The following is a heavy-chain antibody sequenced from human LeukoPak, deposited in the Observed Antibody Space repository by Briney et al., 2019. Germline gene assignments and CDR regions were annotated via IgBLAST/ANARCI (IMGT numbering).Heavy chain of an antibody. Sequence: RGSLRLSCAASGFSFRGYGMHWVRQAPGKGLEYVSAISADGGTTYYADSVKDRFIISRDNSKNTLYLQMGSLRNEDVAVYYCARGRGGSPFDYWGQGALVTVSS. CDR1: GFSFRGYG. J-gene: IGHJ4*02. CDR2: ISADGGTT. CDR3: ARGRGGSPFDY. V-gene: IGHV3-64*02.